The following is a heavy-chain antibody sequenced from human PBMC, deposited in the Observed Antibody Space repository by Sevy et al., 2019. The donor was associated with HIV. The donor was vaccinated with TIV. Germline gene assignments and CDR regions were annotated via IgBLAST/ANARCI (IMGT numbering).Heavy chain of an antibody. CDR3: ARSDDYGDFGNLFPIYYYYMDV. J-gene: IGHJ6*03. CDR1: GYTFTSYG. D-gene: IGHD4-17*01. Sequence: ASVKVSCKASGYTFTSYGISWVRQAPGQGLEWMGWISAYNGNTNYAQKLQGRVTMTTDTSRRKAYMERRGLRSNDTAVYYCARSDDYGDFGNLFPIYYYYMDVWGKGTTVTVSS. V-gene: IGHV1-18*04. CDR2: ISAYNGNT.